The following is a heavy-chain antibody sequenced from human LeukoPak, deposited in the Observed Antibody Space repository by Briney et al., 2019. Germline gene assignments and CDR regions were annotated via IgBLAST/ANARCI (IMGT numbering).Heavy chain of an antibody. Sequence: GGSLRLSCAASGFTFTNHIMHWVRPAPGKGLEWVASIATDGSQTFYRGSVKGRFTISRDNSENKLYLQMNSLRAEDTAVYYCAKDQGGWLQIGYWGQGNLVTVSS. CDR2: IATDGSQT. CDR3: AKDQGGWLQIGY. D-gene: IGHD5-24*01. V-gene: IGHV3-30-3*01. CDR1: GFTFTNHI. J-gene: IGHJ4*02.